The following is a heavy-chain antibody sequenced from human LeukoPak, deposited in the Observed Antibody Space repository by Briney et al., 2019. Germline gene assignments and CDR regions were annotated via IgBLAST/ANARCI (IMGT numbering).Heavy chain of an antibody. CDR1: EFTFSNYA. CDR2: ISYDGNTI. CDR3: ARSGGLQKFDY. D-gene: IGHD4-11*01. V-gene: IGHV3-30-3*01. Sequence: PGGSLRLSCAASEFTFSNYAVHWVRQAPGKGLQWVAVISYDGNTIHYADSVKGRFTISRDTSKNTLYLQMNSLKTEDTAVYYCARSGGLQKFDYWGQGTLVIVSS. J-gene: IGHJ4*02.